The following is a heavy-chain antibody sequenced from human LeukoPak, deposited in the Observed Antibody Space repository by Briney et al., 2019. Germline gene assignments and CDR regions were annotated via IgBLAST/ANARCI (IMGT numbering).Heavy chain of an antibody. Sequence: PGGSLRLSCAASGFTFSSYWMSWVRQAPGKGLEWVANIKQDGSEKYYVDSVEGRFTISRDNAKNSLYLQMNSLRAEDTAVYYCARDRVLLWFGEKKGMDVWGQGTTVTVSS. V-gene: IGHV3-7*01. CDR2: IKQDGSEK. D-gene: IGHD3-10*01. J-gene: IGHJ6*02. CDR1: GFTFSSYW. CDR3: ARDRVLLWFGEKKGMDV.